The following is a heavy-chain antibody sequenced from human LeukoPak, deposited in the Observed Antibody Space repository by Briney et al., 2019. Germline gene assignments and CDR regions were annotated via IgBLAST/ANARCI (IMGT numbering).Heavy chain of an antibody. V-gene: IGHV1-69*05. CDR1: GGTFSSYA. CDR3: ARGARIQLKEEGFDY. J-gene: IGHJ4*02. D-gene: IGHD5-18*01. CDR2: IIPIFGTA. Sequence: SVKVSCKASGGTFSSYAISWLRQAPGQGLEWMGGIIPIFGTANYAQKFQGRVTITTDESTSTAYMELSSLRSEDTAVYYCARGARIQLKEEGFDYWGQGTLVTVSS.